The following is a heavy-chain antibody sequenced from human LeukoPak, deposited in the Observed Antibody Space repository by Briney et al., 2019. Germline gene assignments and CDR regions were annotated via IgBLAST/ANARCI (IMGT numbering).Heavy chain of an antibody. D-gene: IGHD7-27*01. V-gene: IGHV3-74*01. CDR2: INSDGSST. CDR1: GFTFSSYW. J-gene: IGHJ4*02. CDR3: ARAAIGRYLNGVDY. Sequence: GGSLRLSCAASGFTFSSYWMHWVRQAPGNGLVWVSRINSDGSSTSYADSVKGRFTISRDNAKNTLYLQMNSLRAEDTAVYYCARAAIGRYLNGVDYWGQGTLVTVSS.